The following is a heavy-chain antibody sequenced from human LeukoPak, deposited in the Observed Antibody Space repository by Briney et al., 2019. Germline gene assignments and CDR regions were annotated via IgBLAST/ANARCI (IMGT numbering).Heavy chain of an antibody. J-gene: IGHJ4*02. V-gene: IGHV4-39*01. CDR2: IYYSGST. Sequence: SETLSLTCTVSGGSISSSSYYWGWIRQPPGKGLEWFGSIYYSGSTYYNPSLKSRVTISVDTSKNQFSLKLSSVTAADTAVYYCARHQGGFLEWYYFDYWGQGTLVTVSS. D-gene: IGHD3-3*01. CDR3: ARHQGGFLEWYYFDY. CDR1: GGSISSSSYY.